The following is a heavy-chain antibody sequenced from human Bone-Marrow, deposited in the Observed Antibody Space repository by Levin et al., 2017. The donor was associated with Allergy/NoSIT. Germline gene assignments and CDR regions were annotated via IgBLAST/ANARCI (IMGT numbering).Heavy chain of an antibody. V-gene: IGHV3-53*01. Sequence: GGSLRLSCAASGLTVSNNYMSWVRQAPGKGLEWVALIYSRGDAYYADSVKGRFTISRDNSKNTLYLQMNSLRTEDTAVYHCARNIPVTDLGFWGRGTLVTVSS. CDR1: GLTVSNNY. J-gene: IGHJ4*02. CDR3: ARNIPVTDLGF. CDR2: IYSRGDA. D-gene: IGHD1-14*01.